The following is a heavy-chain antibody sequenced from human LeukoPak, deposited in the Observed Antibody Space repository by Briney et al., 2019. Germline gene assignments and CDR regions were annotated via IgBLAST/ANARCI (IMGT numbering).Heavy chain of an antibody. CDR1: GFSITNYV. Sequence: GGSLRLSCAASGFSITNYVMSWVRQAPGKGLEWVSGLSGSGGEDSVEGRFTISRDNSKNTVYLRVTSLRAEDTAVYYCAKGGNRRDYYFDYWGQGTLVTVSS. J-gene: IGHJ4*02. CDR3: AKGGNRRDYYFDY. D-gene: IGHD2/OR15-2a*01. CDR2: LSGSGG. V-gene: IGHV3-23*01.